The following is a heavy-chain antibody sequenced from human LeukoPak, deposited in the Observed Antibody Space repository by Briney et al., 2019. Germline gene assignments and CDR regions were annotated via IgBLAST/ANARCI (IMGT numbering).Heavy chain of an antibody. V-gene: IGHV3-66*01. Sequence: GGSLRLSCAASGFTVSSNDMSWVRQAPGKGLEWVSVIYSGGSTYYADSVKGRFTISRGNSKNTLYLQMNSLRAEDTAVYYCARDQEDSGWSFHYWGQGPLVSVSS. D-gene: IGHD6-19*01. CDR3: ARDQEDSGWSFHY. J-gene: IGHJ4*02. CDR2: IYSGGST. CDR1: GFTVSSND.